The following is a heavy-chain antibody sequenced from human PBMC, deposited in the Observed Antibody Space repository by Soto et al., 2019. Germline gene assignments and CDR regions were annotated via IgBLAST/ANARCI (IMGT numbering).Heavy chain of an antibody. CDR3: AKDRLWGSSDRGAPDDFEV. V-gene: IGHV4-4*02. CDR1: GGSISSRNW. Sequence: TLSLTCTVSGGSISSRNWWSWLRQSPTKGLEWIGEIYQSGSTNYNPSLESRVTISVDKSKNQFSLELTSLTAADTAVYYCAKDRLWGSSDRGAPDDFEVWGQGTMVTVSS. CDR2: IYQSGST. D-gene: IGHD6-6*01. J-gene: IGHJ3*01.